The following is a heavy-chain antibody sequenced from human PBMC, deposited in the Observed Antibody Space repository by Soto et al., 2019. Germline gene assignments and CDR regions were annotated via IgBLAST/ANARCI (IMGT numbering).Heavy chain of an antibody. CDR1: GGTFSDST. V-gene: IGHV1-69*13. D-gene: IGHD1-1*01. J-gene: IGHJ6*02. CDR2: IIPIFDTA. Sequence: GXSVKVSCKASGGTFSDSTINWVRQAPGQRLEWMGGIIPIFDTANYAEKFQGRVTITADESTSTSFMEVSSLRSEDTAVYYCARNGTLTGYSYGMDVWGQGSMVTVSS. CDR3: ARNGTLTGYSYGMDV.